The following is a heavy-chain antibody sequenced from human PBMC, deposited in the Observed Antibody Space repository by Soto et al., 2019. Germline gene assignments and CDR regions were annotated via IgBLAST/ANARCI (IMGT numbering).Heavy chain of an antibody. CDR3: AKDPNSLYNWNDGVFDY. CDR1: GFTFSSYA. Sequence: EVQLLESGGGLVQPGGSLRLSCAASGFTFSSYAMSWVRQAPGKGLEWVSAISGSGGSTYYADSVKGRFTISRDNSKKKLYLQMDSLRAEDTGVYYCAKDPNSLYNWNDGVFDYWGQGTLVTVSS. CDR2: ISGSGGST. J-gene: IGHJ4*02. D-gene: IGHD1-20*01. V-gene: IGHV3-23*01.